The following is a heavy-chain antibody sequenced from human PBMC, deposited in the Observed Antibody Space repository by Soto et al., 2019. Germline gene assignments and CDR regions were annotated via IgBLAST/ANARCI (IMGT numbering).Heavy chain of an antibody. Sequence: QVQLVKSGAEVKKPGASVKVSCKASGYTFTGYYMHWVRQAPGQGLEWMGWINPNSGGTNYAQKFQGWVTMTRDTSISTAYVELSRLRSDDTAVYYCARGWDSSSWYSRWYFDFWGRGTLVTVSS. CDR2: INPNSGGT. V-gene: IGHV1-2*04. D-gene: IGHD6-13*01. CDR1: GYTFTGYY. CDR3: ARGWDSSSWYSRWYFDF. J-gene: IGHJ2*01.